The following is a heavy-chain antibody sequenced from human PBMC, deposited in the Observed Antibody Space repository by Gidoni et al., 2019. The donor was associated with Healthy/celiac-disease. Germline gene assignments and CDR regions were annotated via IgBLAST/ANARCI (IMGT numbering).Heavy chain of an antibody. Sequence: QVGGSGGGLVKPGRFLRPPCAAAGFTFSDYYISWIRQAPGKGLEWVSYISSSSSYTNYADSVKGRFTISRDNAKNSLYLQMNSLRAEDTAVYYCATNYYDSSGYLDYWGQGTLVTVSS. V-gene: IGHV3-11*06. J-gene: IGHJ4*02. CDR3: ATNYYDSSGYLDY. D-gene: IGHD3-22*01. CDR2: ISSSSSYT. CDR1: GFTFSDYY.